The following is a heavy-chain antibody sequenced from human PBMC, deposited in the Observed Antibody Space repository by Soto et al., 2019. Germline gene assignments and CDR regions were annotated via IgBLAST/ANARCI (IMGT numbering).Heavy chain of an antibody. D-gene: IGHD2-2*01. Sequence: TSETLSLTCTVSGGSISSSSYYWGWIRLPPGKGLEWIGSIYYSGSTYYNPSLKSRVTISVDTSKNQFSLRLSSVTAADTAVYYCARGYCSSSSCRYYYYYYGMDVWGQGTTCTVSS. CDR1: GGSISSSSYY. J-gene: IGHJ6*02. CDR3: ARGYCSSSSCRYYYYYYGMDV. CDR2: IYYSGST. V-gene: IGHV4-39*01.